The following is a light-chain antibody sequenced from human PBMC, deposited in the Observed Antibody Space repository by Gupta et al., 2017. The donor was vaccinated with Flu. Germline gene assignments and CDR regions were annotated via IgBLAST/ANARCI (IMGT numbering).Light chain of an antibody. V-gene: IGKV1-39*01. CDR1: QGITKS. J-gene: IGKJ1*01. Sequence: GYRVTITCRASQGITKSLAWYQQKPGKAPKLLVYAASSLQSGVPARFSGSGSGTDFSLTISSLQPEDFGTYYCQQTYVAPRTFGQGTKLEIK. CDR2: AAS. CDR3: QQTYVAPRT.